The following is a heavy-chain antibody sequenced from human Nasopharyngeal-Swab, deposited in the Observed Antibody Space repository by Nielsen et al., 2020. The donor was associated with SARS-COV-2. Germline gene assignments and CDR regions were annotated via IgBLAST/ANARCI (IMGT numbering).Heavy chain of an antibody. Sequence: GESLKISCAASGFTFSNYAMSWVRQARGKGLEWVSAISASGGSTFFADSVKGRFTIYRDNSKNTLFLQVNSLRGEDTAIYYCARRGRDRFDANGYYYGRYFDYWGQGTLVTVSS. V-gene: IGHV3-23*01. CDR1: GFTFSNYA. CDR2: ISASGGST. D-gene: IGHD3-22*01. CDR3: ARRGRDRFDANGYYYGRYFDY. J-gene: IGHJ4*02.